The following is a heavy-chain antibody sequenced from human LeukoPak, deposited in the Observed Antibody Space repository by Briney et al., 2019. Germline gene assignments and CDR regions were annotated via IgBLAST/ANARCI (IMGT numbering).Heavy chain of an antibody. D-gene: IGHD4-23*01. Sequence: PGGSLRLSCAASGFTFSSYGMHWVRQAPGKGLEWVAFIRYDGSNKYYADSVKGRFTISRDNAKNSLYLQMNSLRVEDTALYYCARVRSVGGNPRAFNIWGQGTMVTVSS. CDR2: IRYDGSNK. CDR3: ARVRSVGGNPRAFNI. V-gene: IGHV3-30*02. J-gene: IGHJ3*02. CDR1: GFTFSSYG.